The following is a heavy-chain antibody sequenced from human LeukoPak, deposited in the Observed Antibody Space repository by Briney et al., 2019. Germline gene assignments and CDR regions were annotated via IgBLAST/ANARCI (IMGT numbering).Heavy chain of an antibody. J-gene: IGHJ4*02. Sequence: GGSLRLSCAASGFTFTTYTMNWVRQAPGKGLEWVSDISSSGSYIDYADSVKGRFTISRDNSKNTLYLQMNSLRADDTAVYYCARGCYYERSGYCPFDYWGPGTLVTVSS. CDR1: GFTFTTYT. CDR3: ARGCYYERSGYCPFDY. CDR2: ISSSGSYI. D-gene: IGHD3-22*01. V-gene: IGHV3-21*04.